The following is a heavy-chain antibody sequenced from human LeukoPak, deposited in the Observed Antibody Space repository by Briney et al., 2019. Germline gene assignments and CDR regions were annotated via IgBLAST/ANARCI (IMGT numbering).Heavy chain of an antibody. J-gene: IGHJ4*02. CDR3: TRISVVSTFRSPKYYFDY. CDR2: ISSSTTYI. Sequence: GGYLRLSCAASGFIFTNYAMNWVRQAPGKGLEWVSSISSSTTYIYYAGSVKGRFTISRDNAKNSLYLQLNSLRAEDTAVYYCTRISVVSTFRSPKYYFDYWGQGTLVTVSS. CDR1: GFIFTNYA. V-gene: IGHV3-21*01. D-gene: IGHD2/OR15-2a*01.